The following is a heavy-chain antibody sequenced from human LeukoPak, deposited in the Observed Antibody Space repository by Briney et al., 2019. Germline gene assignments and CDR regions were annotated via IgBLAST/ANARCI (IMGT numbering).Heavy chain of an antibody. CDR3: ARVVGDSYYYYGMDV. D-gene: IGHD4-17*01. J-gene: IGHJ6*02. V-gene: IGHV4-59*01. Sequence: SETLSLTCTVSGGSISSYYWSWIRQPPGKGLEWIGYIYYSGSTNDNHYPKNRVTISVDTSKNQFSLKPSSVTAADTAVYYCARVVGDSYYYYGMDVWGQGTTVTVSS. CDR1: GGSISSYY. CDR2: IYYSGST.